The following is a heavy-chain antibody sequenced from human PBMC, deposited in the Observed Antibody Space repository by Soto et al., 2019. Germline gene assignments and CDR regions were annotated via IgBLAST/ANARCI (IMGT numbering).Heavy chain of an antibody. CDR1: GDSVSSNSAA. V-gene: IGHV6-1*01. J-gene: IGHJ5*02. CDR2: TYYRSRWYS. CDR3: ARLIPVADTSDWFDP. D-gene: IGHD6-19*01. Sequence: SQTLSLTCVISGDSVSSNSAAWNWIRQSPSRGLEWLGRTYYRSRWYSSYAVSVKSRITINPDTSKNQFSLQLSSVTPEDTAVYYCARLIPVADTSDWFDPWGQGTLVTVSS.